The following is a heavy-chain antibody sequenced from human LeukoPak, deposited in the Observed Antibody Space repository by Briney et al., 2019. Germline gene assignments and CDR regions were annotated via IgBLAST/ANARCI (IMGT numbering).Heavy chain of an antibody. V-gene: IGHV1-46*01. CDR2: INPSGGST. J-gene: IGHJ4*02. Sequence: ASVKVSCKASGYTFTGYYMHWVRQAPGQGLEWMGIINPSGGSTSYAQKFQGRVTMTRDMSISTAYMELSRLRSDDTAVYYCARSPDILTGENFDYWGQGTLVTVSS. D-gene: IGHD3-9*01. CDR3: ARSPDILTGENFDY. CDR1: GYTFTGYY.